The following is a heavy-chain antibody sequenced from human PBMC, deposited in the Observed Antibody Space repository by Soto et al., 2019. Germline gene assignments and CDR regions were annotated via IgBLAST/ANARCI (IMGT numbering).Heavy chain of an antibody. CDR1: GGTFNNYA. Sequence: QVQLVQSGAEVKRPGSSVKVSCKASGGTFNNYALSWVRQAPGQGLEWMGGIIPIFNSANYAQKFQGRVTIPADDSTSTAYMELRSLRPGDTAVYYCAREVTVASYSFDFWGQGTLVTVSS. J-gene: IGHJ4*02. D-gene: IGHD5-12*01. CDR3: AREVTVASYSFDF. V-gene: IGHV1-69*01. CDR2: IIPIFNSA.